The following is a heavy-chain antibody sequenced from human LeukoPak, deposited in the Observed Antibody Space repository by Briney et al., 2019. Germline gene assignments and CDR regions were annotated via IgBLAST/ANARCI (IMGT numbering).Heavy chain of an antibody. Sequence: GGSLRLSCAASGFTFSSYWMHWVRQAPGKWLVWVSRINSDGSSTTYADSVKGRFTISRDNAKNTLYVQMNSLRAEDTAVYYCARDRGSYHDFDYWGQGTLVTVSS. D-gene: IGHD1-26*01. CDR1: GFTFSSYW. CDR3: ARDRGSYHDFDY. CDR2: INSDGSST. J-gene: IGHJ4*02. V-gene: IGHV3-74*01.